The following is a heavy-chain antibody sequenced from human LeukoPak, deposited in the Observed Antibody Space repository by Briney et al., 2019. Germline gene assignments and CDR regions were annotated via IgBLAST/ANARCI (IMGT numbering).Heavy chain of an antibody. V-gene: IGHV4-59*08. D-gene: IGHD2/OR15-2a*01. CDR2: ISDIGSI. CDR1: GGSISSYY. CDR3: AGHHPRNTVDF. J-gene: IGHJ4*02. Sequence: SETLSLTCTVSGGSISSYYWSWIRQPTGKGLEWIAYISDIGSINYNPSLKSRVTISLDTSKNQLSLKLRSVTAADTAVYYCAGHHPRNTVDFWGQGTLVTVSS.